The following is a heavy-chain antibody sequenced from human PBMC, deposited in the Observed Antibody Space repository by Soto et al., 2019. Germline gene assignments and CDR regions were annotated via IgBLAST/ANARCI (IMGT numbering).Heavy chain of an antibody. J-gene: IGHJ4*02. CDR2: IYHSGST. Sequence: SDTLSLTCAVSSGSISSSNWWSWVRQPPGKGLEWIGEIYHSGSTNYNPSLKSRVTISVDKSKNQFSLKLSSVTAADTAVYYCARARAAAGPSDYWGQGTLVTVSS. D-gene: IGHD6-13*01. V-gene: IGHV4-4*02. CDR1: SGSISSSNW. CDR3: ARARAAAGPSDY.